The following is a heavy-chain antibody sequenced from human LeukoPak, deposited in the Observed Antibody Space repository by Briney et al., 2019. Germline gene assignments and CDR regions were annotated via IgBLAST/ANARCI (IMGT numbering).Heavy chain of an antibody. J-gene: IGHJ4*02. CDR3: ARGRGRENDY. D-gene: IGHD3-10*01. Sequence: SETLSLTCAVSGYSISSGYYWSWIRQPPGKGLEWIGEINHSGSTNYNPSLKSRVTISVDTSKNQFSLKLSSVTAADTAVYYCARGRGRENDYWGQGTLVTVSS. CDR2: INHSGST. CDR1: GYSISSGYY. V-gene: IGHV4-34*01.